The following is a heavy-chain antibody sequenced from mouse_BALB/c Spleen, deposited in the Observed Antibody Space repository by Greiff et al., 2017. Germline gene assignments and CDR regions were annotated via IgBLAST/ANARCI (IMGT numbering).Heavy chain of an antibody. CDR1: GFSLTSYG. CDR2: IWAGGST. CDR3: ARDYYGSSYWYFDV. V-gene: IGHV2-9*02. D-gene: IGHD1-1*01. J-gene: IGHJ1*01. Sequence: QVQLQQSGPGLVAPSQSLSITRTVSGFSLTSYGVHWVRQPPGKGLEWLGVIWAGGSTNYNSALMSRLSISKDNSKSQVFLKMNSLQTDDTAMYYCARDYYGSSYWYFDVWGAGTTVTVSS.